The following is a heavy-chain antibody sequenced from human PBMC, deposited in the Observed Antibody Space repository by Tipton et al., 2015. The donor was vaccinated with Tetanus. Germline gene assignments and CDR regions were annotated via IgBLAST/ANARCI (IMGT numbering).Heavy chain of an antibody. CDR3: ARVGACKIPGDAVERGSFWFFEL. J-gene: IGHJ2*01. Sequence: TLSLTCTVSGGSISGGDYVCNWIRQPPVKGLEWILYINSSGSSSYNPSLKSRPSISRDTPKNQFSMNLTSLTAADGAVYYCARVGACKIPGDAVERGSFWFFELRGRGSLVTVS. CDR2: INSSGSS. CDR1: GGSISGGDYV. D-gene: IGHD5-24*01. V-gene: IGHV4-30-4*01.